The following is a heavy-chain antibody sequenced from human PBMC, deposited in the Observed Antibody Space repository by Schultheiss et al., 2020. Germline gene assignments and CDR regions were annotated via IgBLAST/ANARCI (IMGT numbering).Heavy chain of an antibody. D-gene: IGHD1-1*01. V-gene: IGHV1-69*06. CDR2: IIPIFGTA. Sequence: SVKVSCKASGGTFSSYAISWVRQAPGQGLEWMGGIIPIFGTANYAQKFQGRVTITADKSTSTAYMELSSLRSEDTAVYYCARGGPLGELERPLGYWGQGTLGTVSS. CDR3: ARGGPLGELERPLGY. J-gene: IGHJ4*02. CDR1: GGTFSSYA.